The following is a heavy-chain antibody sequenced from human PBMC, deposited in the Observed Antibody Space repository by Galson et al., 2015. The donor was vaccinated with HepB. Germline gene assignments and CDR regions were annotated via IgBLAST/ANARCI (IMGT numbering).Heavy chain of an antibody. D-gene: IGHD3-3*01. V-gene: IGHV4-39*01. Sequence: LTCTVSGGSISSSSYYWGWIRQPPGKGLEWIGSIYYSGSTYYNPSLKSRVTISVDTSKNQFSLKLSSVTAADTAVYYCARGRHYDFWSGSDWFDPWGQGTLVTVSS. CDR1: GGSISSSSYY. CDR2: IYYSGST. J-gene: IGHJ5*02. CDR3: ARGRHYDFWSGSDWFDP.